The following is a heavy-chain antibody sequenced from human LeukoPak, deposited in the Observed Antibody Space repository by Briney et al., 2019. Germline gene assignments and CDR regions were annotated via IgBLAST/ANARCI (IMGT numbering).Heavy chain of an antibody. V-gene: IGHV4-39*07. D-gene: IGHD3-16*01. CDR2: IYNSGGT. J-gene: IGHJ5*02. Sequence: PSETLSLTCTVSGDSISSSPYYWGWIRQPPGRGLERIGNIYNSGGTYYNPSLKSRVTILVDTSKNQFSLKLNSVTAADTAFYYCATSGGDWFDPWGQGTLVTVSS. CDR3: ATSGGDWFDP. CDR1: GDSISSSPYY.